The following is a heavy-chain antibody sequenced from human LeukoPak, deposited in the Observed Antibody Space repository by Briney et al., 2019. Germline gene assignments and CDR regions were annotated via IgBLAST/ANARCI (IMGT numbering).Heavy chain of an antibody. CDR3: AKVGGAYYYDSSGYYR. Sequence: PGGTLRLSCAASGFTFSSYAMSWVRQAPGKGLEWVSAISGSGGSTYYADSVKGRFTISRDNSKNTLYLQMNSLRAEDTAVYYCAKVGGAYYYDSSGYYRWGQGTLVTVSS. CDR1: GFTFSSYA. J-gene: IGHJ4*02. D-gene: IGHD3-22*01. V-gene: IGHV3-23*01. CDR2: ISGSGGST.